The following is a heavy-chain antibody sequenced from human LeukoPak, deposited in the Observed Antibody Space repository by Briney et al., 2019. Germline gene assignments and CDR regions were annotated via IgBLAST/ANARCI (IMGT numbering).Heavy chain of an antibody. J-gene: IGHJ4*02. CDR1: GFTFSSYS. CDR3: AREHTTLPDY. V-gene: IGHV3-21*01. Sequence: GGSLRLSCAASGFTFSSYSMNWVRQAPGEGLEWVSSISSSSSYIYYADSVKGRFTISRDNAKNSLYLQMNSLRAEDTAVYYCAREHTTLPDYWGQGTLVTVSS. D-gene: IGHD1-1*01. CDR2: ISSSSSYI.